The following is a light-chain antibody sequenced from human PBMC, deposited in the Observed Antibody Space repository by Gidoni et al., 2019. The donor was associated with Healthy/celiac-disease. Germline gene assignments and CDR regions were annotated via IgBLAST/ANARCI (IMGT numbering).Light chain of an antibody. CDR3: QQSYSTPRT. Sequence: DIQMTQSPSSLSASVGDRVTITCRASQSISSYLNWYQQHPGKAPKLLIYAASSLQSGVPSRFSGSGSGTDFTLTISSLQPEDFATYYCQQSYSTPRTFGGGTKVEIK. CDR2: AAS. CDR1: QSISSY. J-gene: IGKJ4*01. V-gene: IGKV1-39*01.